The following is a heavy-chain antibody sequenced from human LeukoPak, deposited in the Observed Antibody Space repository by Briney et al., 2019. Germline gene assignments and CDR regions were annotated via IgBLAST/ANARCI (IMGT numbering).Heavy chain of an antibody. V-gene: IGHV3-11*01. J-gene: IGHJ4*02. CDR3: ARDGSYYGSGSYPFFDY. CDR1: GFTFSDYY. D-gene: IGHD3-10*01. CDR2: ISSSGSTI. Sequence: GGSLRLSCAASGFTFSDYYMSWIRQAPGKGLEGVSYISSSGSTIYYADSVKGRFTISRDNAKNSLYLQMNSLRAEDMAVYYCARDGSYYGSGSYPFFDYWGQGTLVTVSS.